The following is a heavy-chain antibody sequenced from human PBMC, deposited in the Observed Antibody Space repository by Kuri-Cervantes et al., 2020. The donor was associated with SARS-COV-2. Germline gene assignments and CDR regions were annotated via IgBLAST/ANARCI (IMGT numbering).Heavy chain of an antibody. J-gene: IGHJ3*02. V-gene: IGHV3-64*01. D-gene: IGHD2-21*01. CDR1: GFTFSSYA. CDR2: ISSNGGST. Sequence: LSLTCAASGFTFSSYAMHWVRQAPGKGLEYVSAISSNGGSTCYANSVKGRFTISRDNSKNTLYLQMGSLRAEDMAVYYCARGSIVVVIANLDIWGQGTMVTVSS. CDR3: ARGSIVVVIANLDI.